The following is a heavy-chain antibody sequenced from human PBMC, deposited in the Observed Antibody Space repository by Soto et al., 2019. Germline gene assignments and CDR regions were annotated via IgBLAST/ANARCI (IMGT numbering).Heavy chain of an antibody. CDR1: GFTFSSYA. D-gene: IGHD3-16*02. J-gene: IGHJ4*02. V-gene: IGHV3-23*01. CDR3: AKASYDYVWGSYPLDY. Sequence: GGSLRLSCAASGFTFSSYAMSWVRQAPGKGLEWVSAISGSGGSTYYADSVKGRFTISRDNSKNTLYLQMNSLRAEDTAVYYCAKASYDYVWGSYPLDYWVQGNLCTAS. CDR2: ISGSGGST.